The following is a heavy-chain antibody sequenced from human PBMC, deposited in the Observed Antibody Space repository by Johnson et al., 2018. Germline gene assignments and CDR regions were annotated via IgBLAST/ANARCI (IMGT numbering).Heavy chain of an antibody. CDR2: ISYDGSNK. J-gene: IGHJ1*01. Sequence: QLVQSGGGVVQPGRSLRLSCAASGFTFSSNGMNWVRQAPGKGLEWVAVISYDGSNKYYADSVKGRFTISRDNSKNTLYLQMNSLRAEDTAVYYCAKDRRSGSSNFQHWGQGTLVTVSS. CDR1: GFTFSSNG. V-gene: IGHV3-30*18. D-gene: IGHD3-10*01. CDR3: AKDRRSGSSNFQH.